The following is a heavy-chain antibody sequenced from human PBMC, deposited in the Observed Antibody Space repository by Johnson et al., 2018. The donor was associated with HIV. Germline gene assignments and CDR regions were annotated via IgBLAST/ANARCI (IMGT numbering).Heavy chain of an antibody. CDR3: AKEPWHSSLSLIGLFVFDI. V-gene: IGHV3-30*04. J-gene: IGHJ3*02. D-gene: IGHD6-19*01. Sequence: QVQLVESGGGVVQPGRSLRLSCAASGFTFSSHPMHWVRQAPGKGLEWVAVISYDGSNKYYADSVKGQFTISRDNSKNTLYLQMDSLRAEDTAVYYCAKEPWHSSLSLIGLFVFDIRGQGTMVTVSS. CDR2: ISYDGSNK. CDR1: GFTFSSHP.